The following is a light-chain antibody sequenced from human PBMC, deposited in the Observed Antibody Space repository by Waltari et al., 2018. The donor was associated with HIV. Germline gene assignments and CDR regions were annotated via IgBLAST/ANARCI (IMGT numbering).Light chain of an antibody. V-gene: IGLV2-23*02. J-gene: IGLJ2*01. CDR1: SSDIGGYDY. CDR2: DVN. CDR3: CSYSGSGTLV. Sequence: QSALTQPASVSGSPGQSIPISCTGTSSDIGGYDYFSWYQHLPVKVPKLMIYDVNKRPSGVSSRFSGSKSGSTASLTITGLQPEDEADYYCCSYSGSGTLVFGGGTKLIVL.